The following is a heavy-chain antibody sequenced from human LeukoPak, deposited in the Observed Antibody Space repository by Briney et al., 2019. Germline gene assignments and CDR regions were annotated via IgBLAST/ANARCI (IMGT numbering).Heavy chain of an antibody. D-gene: IGHD3-10*01. J-gene: IGHJ5*02. CDR1: GFAFSSYW. V-gene: IGHV3-74*01. Sequence: GGSLRLSCAASGFAFSSYWMHWVRRAPGKGLVWVSRINSDGSSTSYADSVKGRFTISRDNAKNTLYLQMNSLRAEDTAVYYCARDPLSTYGSGSYRSPTNWFDPWGQGTLVTVSS. CDR3: ARDPLSTYGSGSYRSPTNWFDP. CDR2: INSDGSST.